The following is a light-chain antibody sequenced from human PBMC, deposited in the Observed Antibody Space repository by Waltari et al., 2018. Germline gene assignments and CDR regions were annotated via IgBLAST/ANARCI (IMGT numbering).Light chain of an antibody. CDR3: NSRDSSGNHVL. CDR1: SLRSYY. V-gene: IGLV3-19*01. CDR2: GKN. Sequence: SSELTQDPAVSVALGQTVRITCQGDSLRSYYASWYQQKPGQAPVFVIYGKNNRPSGIPDRISGSTSGNTASLTISGAQAEDEADYYCNSRDSSGNHVLFGGGTKLTVL. J-gene: IGLJ2*01.